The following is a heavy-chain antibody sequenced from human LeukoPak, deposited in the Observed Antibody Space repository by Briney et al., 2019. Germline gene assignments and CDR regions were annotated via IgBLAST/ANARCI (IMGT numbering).Heavy chain of an antibody. V-gene: IGHV3-21*01. J-gene: IGHJ4*02. Sequence: KPGGSLRLSCAASGFTFSSSDMGWVRQAPGKGLEWVASIISSSSLIYYTDSVKGRFTISRDNAKNSLYLQMNSLRAEDTAVYFCAKEGRSTTPGYWGQGTLVTVSS. CDR3: AKEGRSTTPGY. CDR1: GFTFSSSD. CDR2: IISSSSLI. D-gene: IGHD6-13*01.